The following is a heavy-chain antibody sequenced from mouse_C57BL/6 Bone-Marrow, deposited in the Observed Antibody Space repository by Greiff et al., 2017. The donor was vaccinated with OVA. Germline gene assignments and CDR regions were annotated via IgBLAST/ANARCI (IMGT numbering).Heavy chain of an antibody. V-gene: IGHV1-54*01. CDR2: INPGSGGT. D-gene: IGHD5-1*01. CDR3: ARWEYGGFDY. CDR1: GYAFTNYL. Sequence: QVHVKQSGAELVRPGTSVKVSCKASGYAFTNYLIEWVKQRPGQGLEWIGVINPGSGGTNYNEKFKGKATLTADKSSSTAYMQLSSLTSVYSAVYCCARWEYGGFDYWGQGTTLTVAS. J-gene: IGHJ2*01.